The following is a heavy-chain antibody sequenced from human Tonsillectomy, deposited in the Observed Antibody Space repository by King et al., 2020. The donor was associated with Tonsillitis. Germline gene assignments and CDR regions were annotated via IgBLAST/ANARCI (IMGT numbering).Heavy chain of an antibody. V-gene: IGHV1-2*06. Sequence: VQLVQSGAEVKKPGASVKVSCKASGYTFTGYYIHWVRQAPGQGLEWMGRINPYSGGTNDAQNFQGRVTMTRDTSISTAYMELTRLGSDDTAVYYCARFQVTGTSRGAFDIWGQGTMVTVSS. D-gene: IGHD2-21*02. J-gene: IGHJ3*02. CDR3: ARFQVTGTSRGAFDI. CDR1: GYTFTGYY. CDR2: INPYSGGT.